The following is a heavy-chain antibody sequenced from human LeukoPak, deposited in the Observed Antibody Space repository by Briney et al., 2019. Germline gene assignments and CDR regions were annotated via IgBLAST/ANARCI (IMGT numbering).Heavy chain of an antibody. J-gene: IGHJ6*02. D-gene: IGHD1-26*01. Sequence: PGGSLRLSCAASGFTVNTNYMTWVRQTPEKGLEWVSVIYDVGSTYYADSVKGRFTISRDNSKYTVYLQMNSLRVDDTAIYYCARVCGTYPCYYGMDVWGQGATVTVSS. CDR1: GFTVNTNY. CDR2: IYDVGST. V-gene: IGHV3-66*01. CDR3: ARVCGTYPCYYGMDV.